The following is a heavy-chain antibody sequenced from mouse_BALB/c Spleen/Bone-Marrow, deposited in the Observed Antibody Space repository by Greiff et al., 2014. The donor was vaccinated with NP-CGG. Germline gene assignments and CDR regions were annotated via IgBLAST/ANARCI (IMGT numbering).Heavy chain of an antibody. Sequence: VQLQQSGAELVKPGASVKLSCTVSGFNIRDTYMHWVKQRPEQGLEWNGRIDPANGNTKYDPKFQGKATITADTSSNTAYLQLSSLTSEDTAAYYCASATTATFYAMDYWGQGTSVTVSS. CDR2: IDPANGNT. CDR1: GFNIRDTY. V-gene: IGHV14-3*02. J-gene: IGHJ4*01. D-gene: IGHD1-2*01. CDR3: ASATTATFYAMDY.